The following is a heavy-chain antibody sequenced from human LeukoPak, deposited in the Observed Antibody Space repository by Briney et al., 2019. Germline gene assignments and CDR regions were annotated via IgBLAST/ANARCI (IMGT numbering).Heavy chain of an antibody. J-gene: IGHJ3*02. CDR3: ARAKLGGTFFDI. V-gene: IGHV3-7*04. CDR2: IKQGGSER. CDR1: GFTLTNYE. D-gene: IGHD7-27*01. Sequence: PGGSLRLSCAASGFTLTNYEMTWVRQAPGKGLEWVANIKQGGSERYYVDSVKGRFTISRDNAKNSLYLQMNSLRAEDTAVYYCARAKLGGTFFDIWGQGTMITVSS.